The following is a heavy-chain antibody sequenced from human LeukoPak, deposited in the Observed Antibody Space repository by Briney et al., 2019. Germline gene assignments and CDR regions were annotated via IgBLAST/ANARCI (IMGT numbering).Heavy chain of an antibody. CDR2: ISAYNGNT. Sequence: GASVKVSXKASGYTFTSYGISWVRQAPGQGLEWMGWISAYNGNTNYAQKLQGRVTMTTDTSTSTAYMELRSLRSDDTAVYYCARDVRDIVLIAYAGPLVNYFDYWGQGTLVTVSP. J-gene: IGHJ4*02. D-gene: IGHD2-8*01. V-gene: IGHV1-18*01. CDR1: GYTFTSYG. CDR3: ARDVRDIVLIAYAGPLVNYFDY.